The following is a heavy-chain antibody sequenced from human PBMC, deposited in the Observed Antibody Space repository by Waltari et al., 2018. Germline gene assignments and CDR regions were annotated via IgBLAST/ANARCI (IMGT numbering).Heavy chain of an antibody. CDR1: GGSISGFY. D-gene: IGHD2-21*02. CDR2: IYYTGST. J-gene: IGHJ5*02. Sequence: QVQLQESGPRLLTPSEPLSLICTVSGGSISGFYWSWVRQPPGKGLDWIGYIYYTGSTNFNPSLKSRVTMSVDTSKNQFSLKLSSVTAADTAFYYCARGGGGDWEWFDPWGQGTLVTVSS. V-gene: IGHV4-59*01. CDR3: ARGGGGDWEWFDP.